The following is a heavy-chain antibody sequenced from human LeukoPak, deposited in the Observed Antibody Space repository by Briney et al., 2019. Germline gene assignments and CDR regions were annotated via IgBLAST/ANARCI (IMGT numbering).Heavy chain of an antibody. J-gene: IGHJ5*02. CDR3: ARGWFGESLNWFDP. V-gene: IGHV4-30-4*01. D-gene: IGHD3-10*01. CDR2: IYYSGST. CDR1: GGSISSGDYY. Sequence: SETLSLTCTVSGGSISSGDYYWSWIRQPPGKGLEWIGYIYYSGSTYYNPSLKSRVTISVDTSKNQFSLKLSSVTAADTAVYYCARGWFGESLNWFDPWGRGTLVSVS.